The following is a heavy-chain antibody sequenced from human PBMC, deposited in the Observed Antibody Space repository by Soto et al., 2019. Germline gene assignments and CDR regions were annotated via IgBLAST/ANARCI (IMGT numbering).Heavy chain of an antibody. CDR2: IIPIRGIA. V-gene: IGHV1-69*08. D-gene: IGHD2-2*01. CDR1: GGTFSSYT. J-gene: IGHJ3*02. CDR3: ARDCHQSPPATPFGDAFDI. Sequence: QVQLVQSGAEVKKPGSSVKVSCKASGGTFSSYTISWVRQAPGQGLEWMGRIIPIRGIANYAQKIQGRVTMTKDKPTSTAYMELSSLRSEDTAVYYCARDCHQSPPATPFGDAFDIWGQGTMVTVSS.